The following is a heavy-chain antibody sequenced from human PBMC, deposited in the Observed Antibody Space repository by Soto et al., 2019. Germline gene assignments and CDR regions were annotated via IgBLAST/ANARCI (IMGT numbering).Heavy chain of an antibody. V-gene: IGHV1-8*01. CDR1: GYSFTSLD. CDR3: ARGVDAGVDF. D-gene: IGHD3-10*01. CDR2: MGPGSGSA. Sequence: QVQLVQSGAEVRELGPSVKVSCKPPGYSFTSLDTNWMRQAPGQGLEWMGWMGPGSGSAGYAQKFQGRVTMTRDTSRGTAYMELSSLRSEDTAVYYCARGVDAGVDFWGQGTLVTV. J-gene: IGHJ4*02.